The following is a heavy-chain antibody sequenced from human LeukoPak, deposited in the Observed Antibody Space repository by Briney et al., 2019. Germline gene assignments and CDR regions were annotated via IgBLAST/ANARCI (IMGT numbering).Heavy chain of an antibody. CDR3: AKDTYGDSIRYFDN. CDR2: ISGSGGST. CDR1: GFTFSAYA. V-gene: IGHV3-23*01. Sequence: GGPLTLSCAASGFTFSAYAMSWLRQAPGKGLEWVSAISGSGGSTYYADSLKGRFTISRDNSKSTLYLQMNSLRAEDTAIYYCAKDTYGDSIRYFDNWGQGTLVTVSS. J-gene: IGHJ4*02. D-gene: IGHD4-17*01.